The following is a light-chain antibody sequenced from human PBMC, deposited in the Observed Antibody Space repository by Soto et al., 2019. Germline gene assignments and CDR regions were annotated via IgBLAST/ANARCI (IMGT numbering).Light chain of an antibody. CDR2: DVR. CDR1: SSDVGGYNY. CDR3: SSYTTIGTYV. J-gene: IGLJ1*01. V-gene: IGLV2-14*01. Sequence: QSALTQPASVSGSPGQSITISCTGTSSDVGGYNYVSWYQQHPGKAPKLMIYDVRNRPSGVSNRFSGSKSVNTASLTISGLQAEDEADYYCSSYTTIGTYVFGTGTKVTVL.